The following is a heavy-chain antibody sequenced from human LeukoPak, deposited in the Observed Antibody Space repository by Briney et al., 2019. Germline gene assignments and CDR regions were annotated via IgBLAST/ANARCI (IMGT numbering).Heavy chain of an antibody. CDR3: ARDRNYYYYGMDV. Sequence: PGGSLRLSCAASGFTFSSYVMNWVRQAPGKGLEWVSYISSSGSTIYYADSVKGRFTISRDNAKNSLYLQMNSLRAEDTAVYYCARDRNYYYYGMDVWGKGTTVTVSS. CDR1: GFTFSSYV. CDR2: ISSSGSTI. V-gene: IGHV3-48*03. J-gene: IGHJ6*04.